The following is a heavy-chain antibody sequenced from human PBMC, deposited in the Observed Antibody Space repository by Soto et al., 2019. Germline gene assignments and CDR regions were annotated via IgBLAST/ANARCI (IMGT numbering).Heavy chain of an antibody. CDR2: INPDSGAT. CDR1: GYSFTGYY. Sequence: HEHLVQSGAEVKRPGASLKVSCKASGYSFTGYYIHWVRQAPGQGLEWMGWINPDSGATNYAQNFQGRVTLTSDTSISTASMDLTSLTSDDTAVYYCARGDYGTGGYPCPYFAYWGQGTLVIVSS. CDR3: ARGDYGTGGYPCPYFAY. V-gene: IGHV1-2*02. J-gene: IGHJ4*02. D-gene: IGHD2-8*02.